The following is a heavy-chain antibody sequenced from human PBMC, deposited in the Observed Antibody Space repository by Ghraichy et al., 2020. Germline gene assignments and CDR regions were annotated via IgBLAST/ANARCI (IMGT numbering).Heavy chain of an antibody. Sequence: SETLSLTCTVSGGSIISSSYYWGWIRQPPGKGLEWIGSIYYSGSTYYNPSLKSRVTISVDTSKNQFSLKLSSVTAADTAVYYCASEGIAVAGIYYWGQGTLVTVSS. CDR1: GGSIISSSYY. CDR2: IYYSGST. D-gene: IGHD6-19*01. CDR3: ASEGIAVAGIYY. J-gene: IGHJ4*02. V-gene: IGHV4-39*01.